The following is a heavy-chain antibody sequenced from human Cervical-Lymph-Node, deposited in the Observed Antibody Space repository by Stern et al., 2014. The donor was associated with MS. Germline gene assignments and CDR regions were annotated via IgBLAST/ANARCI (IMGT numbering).Heavy chain of an antibody. CDR1: GYTFTSYD. Sequence: QLVESGAEVKKPGASAKVSCKASGYTFTSYDINWVRQATGQGLEWMGWMKPNSGNTGYAQKCQGRVSMTRNTSMSTAYMELSSLRSEDTAVYYCARDCKLRRFGSRGWFDPWGQGTLVTVSS. V-gene: IGHV1-8*01. CDR3: ARDCKLRRFGSRGWFDP. D-gene: IGHD3-10*01. CDR2: MKPNSGNT. J-gene: IGHJ5*02.